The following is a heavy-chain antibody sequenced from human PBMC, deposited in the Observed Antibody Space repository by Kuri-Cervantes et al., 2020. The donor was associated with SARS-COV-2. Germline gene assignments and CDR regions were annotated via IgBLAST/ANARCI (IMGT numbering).Heavy chain of an antibody. V-gene: IGHV3-53*01. D-gene: IGHD4-23*01. CDR1: GFSVRSNY. CDR3: ARSTVGFDS. CDR2: IYSSGST. J-gene: IGHJ4*02. Sequence: ETLSLTCAASGFSVRSNYMSWVRQAPGKGLEWVSSIYSSGSTYYADSVKGRFTSSRENYKNTVHLRLNSLRVEDTAVYYCARSTVGFDSWGQGTLVTVSS.